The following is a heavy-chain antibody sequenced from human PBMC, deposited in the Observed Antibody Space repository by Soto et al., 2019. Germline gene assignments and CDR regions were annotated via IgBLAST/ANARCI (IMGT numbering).Heavy chain of an antibody. CDR2: IGGSGTGGRT. CDR3: AKSPGGLDGYKSDYYGMDV. Sequence: EVHLLESGGDLVQPGGSLRLSCTASGLTFSTYAMSWVRQAPGKGLEWFSAIGGSGTGGRTYYADSVNGRFTISRDNSKNTVYRQMNSVRPDDTAVYYCAKSPGGLDGYKSDYYGMDVWGQGTTVTVSS. J-gene: IGHJ6*02. CDR1: GLTFSTYA. D-gene: IGHD5-12*01. V-gene: IGHV3-23*01.